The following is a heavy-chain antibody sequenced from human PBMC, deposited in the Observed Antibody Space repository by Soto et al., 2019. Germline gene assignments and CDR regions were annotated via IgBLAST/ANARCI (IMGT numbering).Heavy chain of an antibody. CDR3: ARERRITIFGVVVNWFDP. Sequence: SVKVSCKASGGTFSSYAISWVRQAPGQGLEWMGGIIPIFGTANYAQKFQGRVTITADESTSTAYMELSSLRSEDTAVYYCARERRITIFGVVVNWFDPWGQGTLVTVSS. V-gene: IGHV1-69*13. CDR2: IIPIFGTA. CDR1: GGTFSSYA. J-gene: IGHJ5*02. D-gene: IGHD3-3*01.